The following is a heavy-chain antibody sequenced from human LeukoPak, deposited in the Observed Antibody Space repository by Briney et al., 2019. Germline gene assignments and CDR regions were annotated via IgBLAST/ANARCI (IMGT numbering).Heavy chain of an antibody. CDR1: GYTFTGYY. CDR3: ARDKGRDLWLFY. J-gene: IGHJ4*02. V-gene: IGHV1-2*04. Sequence: ASVKVSRKASGYTFTGYYMHWVRQAPGQGLEWMGWINPNSDGTKYAQKFQGCVTMTKDTSISTAYMDLSTLRSDDTAVYDCARDKGRDLWLFYWGQGTLVTVSS. CDR2: INPNSDGT. D-gene: IGHD5-18*01.